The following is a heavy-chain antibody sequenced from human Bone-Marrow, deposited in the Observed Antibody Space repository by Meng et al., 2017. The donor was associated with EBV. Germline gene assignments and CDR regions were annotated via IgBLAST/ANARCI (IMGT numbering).Heavy chain of an antibody. Sequence: QVQPQYSGPGRVEPSGTRSLTCAVSGGSISSGGYFWSWIRQPPGKGLEWIGYIYYSGSTYYNPSLKSRVTISVDTSKNQFSLKLSSVTATDTAVYYCARGSMLRGVITWFGPWGQGTLVTVSS. V-gene: IGHV4-30-4*01. CDR1: GGSISSGGYF. CDR3: ARGSMLRGVITWFGP. J-gene: IGHJ5*02. D-gene: IGHD3-10*01. CDR2: IYYSGST.